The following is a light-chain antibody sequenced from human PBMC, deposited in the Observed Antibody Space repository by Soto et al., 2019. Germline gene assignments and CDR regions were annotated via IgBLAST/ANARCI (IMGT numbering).Light chain of an antibody. CDR2: VNNDGSH. Sequence: QPVLTQSPSVSASLGASVKLTCTLSGGHSTYAIAWHQQRPEKGPRYLMRVNNDGSHNKGDGIPDRFSGSSSGAERYLTISSLRSEDEADYYCQTCDTGVYVFGTGTKLTVL. CDR1: GGHSTYA. V-gene: IGLV4-69*01. CDR3: QTCDTGVYV. J-gene: IGLJ1*01.